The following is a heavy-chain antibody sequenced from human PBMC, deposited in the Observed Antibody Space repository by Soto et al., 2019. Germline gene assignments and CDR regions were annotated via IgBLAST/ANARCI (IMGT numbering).Heavy chain of an antibody. Sequence: QVQLVQSGAAVRKPGASVKVSCKASGYTFSNYGLSWVRQAPGQGLEWMGWISDYNGNTHYAQKFQGRLIIATDTSTRTAYVELRSRTADDTAVYFCAREGYYSGSGIYTPPRNYGMDVWGQGTTVTVSS. J-gene: IGHJ6*02. CDR1: GYTFSNYG. D-gene: IGHD3-10*01. V-gene: IGHV1-18*01. CDR2: ISDYNGNT. CDR3: AREGYYSGSGIYTPPRNYGMDV.